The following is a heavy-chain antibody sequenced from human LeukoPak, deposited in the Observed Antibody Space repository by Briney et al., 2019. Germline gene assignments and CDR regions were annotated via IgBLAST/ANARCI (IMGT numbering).Heavy chain of an antibody. CDR2: IYYSGGT. Sequence: SETLSLTCTVSGGSISSGGYYWSWIRQHPGKGLEWIGYIYYSGGTYYNPSLKSRVTISVDTSKNQFSLKLSSVTAADTAVYYCAREPYDFWSGYLDYWGQGTLVTVSS. V-gene: IGHV4-31*03. CDR1: GGSISSGGYY. J-gene: IGHJ4*02. D-gene: IGHD3-3*01. CDR3: AREPYDFWSGYLDY.